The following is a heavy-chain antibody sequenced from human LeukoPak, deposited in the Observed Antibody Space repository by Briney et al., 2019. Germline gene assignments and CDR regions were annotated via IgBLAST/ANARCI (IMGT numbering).Heavy chain of an antibody. CDR1: GGTFSSYA. CDR3: ARASLDIVLMVYAPFDY. J-gene: IGHJ4*02. D-gene: IGHD2-8*01. V-gene: IGHV1-69*05. CDR2: IIPIFGTA. Sequence: GSSVKVSCKASGGTFSSYAISWVRQAPGQGLDWMGGIIPIFGTANYAQKFQGRVTITTDESTSTAYMELRSLRSEDTAVYYCARASLDIVLMVYAPFDYWGQGTLVTVSP.